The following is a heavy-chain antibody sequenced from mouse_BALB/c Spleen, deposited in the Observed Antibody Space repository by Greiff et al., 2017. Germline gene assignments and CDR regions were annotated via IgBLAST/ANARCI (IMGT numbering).Heavy chain of an antibody. J-gene: IGHJ3*01. V-gene: IGHV5-6-5*01. Sequence: EVQLVESGGGLVKPGGSLKLSCAASGFTFSSYAMSWVRQTPEKRLEWVASISSGGSTYYPDSVKGRFTISRDNARNILYLQMSSLRSEDTAMYYCARDYRSDGIAYWGQGTLVTVSA. CDR1: GFTFSSYA. CDR2: ISSGGST. D-gene: IGHD2-14*01. CDR3: ARDYRSDGIAY.